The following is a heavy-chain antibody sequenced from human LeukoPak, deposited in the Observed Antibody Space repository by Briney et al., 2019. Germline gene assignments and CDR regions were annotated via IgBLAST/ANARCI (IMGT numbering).Heavy chain of an antibody. CDR2: IIPFLETA. CDR1: GYTFTSYD. CDR3: ASSWGTRWLFDY. Sequence: VASVKVSCKASGYTFTSYDINWVRQAPGQGLEWMGGIIPFLETANYAQKFQGRVTITADKSTTTAYMDLSSLRSEDTAVYYCASSWGTRWLFDYWGPGTLVAVSS. D-gene: IGHD3-16*01. V-gene: IGHV1-69*10. J-gene: IGHJ4*02.